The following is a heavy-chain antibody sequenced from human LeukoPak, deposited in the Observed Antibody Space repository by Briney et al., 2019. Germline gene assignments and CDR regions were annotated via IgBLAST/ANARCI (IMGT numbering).Heavy chain of an antibody. V-gene: IGHV1-46*01. CDR1: GYTFTSYY. Sequence: GASVKVSCKASGYTFTSYYMHWVRQAPGQGLEWMGITNPSGGSTSYAQKFQGRVTMTRDTSTSTVYMELSSLRSEDTAVYYCARGYCSGGSCYAFDYWGQGTLVTVSS. CDR3: ARGYCSGGSCYAFDY. CDR2: TNPSGGST. D-gene: IGHD2-15*01. J-gene: IGHJ4*02.